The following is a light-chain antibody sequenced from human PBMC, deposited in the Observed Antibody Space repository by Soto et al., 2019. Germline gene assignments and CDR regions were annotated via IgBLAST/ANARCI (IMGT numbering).Light chain of an antibody. CDR3: QQYYSTPT. CDR1: QSVLYSCNHKNY. J-gene: IGKJ4*01. Sequence: DILITQSPYSLAVSLGERDTINXKSSQSVLYSCNHKNYLALYQQKKGQPPKXLIYWASTRESGVTERFSGSGCGTDFIITISSLQAEDVAVYECQQYYSTPTFGGGTKVDIK. CDR2: WAS. V-gene: IGKV4-1*01.